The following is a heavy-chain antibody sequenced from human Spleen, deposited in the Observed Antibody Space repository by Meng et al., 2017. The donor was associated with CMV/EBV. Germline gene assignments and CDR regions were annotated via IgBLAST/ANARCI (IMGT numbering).Heavy chain of an antibody. J-gene: IGHJ4*02. CDR2: ISYDGSNK. D-gene: IGHD2-2*02. CDR1: GFTFSSYA. V-gene: IGHV3-30-3*01. CDR3: ARASGDIVVVPAAIGMGMALYY. Sequence: GESLKISCEASGFTFSSYAMHWVRQAPGKGLEWVAVISYDGSNKYYADSVKGRFTISRDNSKNTLYLQMNSLRAEDTAVYYCARASGDIVVVPAAIGMGMALYYWGQGTLVTVSS.